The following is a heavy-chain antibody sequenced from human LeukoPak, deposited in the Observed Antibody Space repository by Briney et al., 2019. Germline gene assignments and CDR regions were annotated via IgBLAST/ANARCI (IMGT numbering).Heavy chain of an antibody. CDR3: AKDEPGTDV. V-gene: IGHV3-74*01. CDR2: INSDGSTT. J-gene: IGHJ6*04. CDR1: GFTFSNNW. Sequence: GGSLRLSCAASGFTFSNNWMHWVRQAPGKGLVWVSYINSDGSTTNYADSVKGRITISRDNARNTLYLQMNSLRVEDTAVYYCAKDEPGTDVWGKGTTVTVSS.